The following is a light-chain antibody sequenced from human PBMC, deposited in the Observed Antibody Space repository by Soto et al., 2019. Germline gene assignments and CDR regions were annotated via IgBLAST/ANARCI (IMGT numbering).Light chain of an antibody. V-gene: IGKV1-12*01. CDR2: AAY. Sequence: DIQMTQSPSSVSASVGDRVTITCRARQGIGSWLAWYQQRPGKAPKLLIYAAYSLQSGVPSRFSGRGSGTNFTLPIGSRQPEDFATYYCQQAKSFPPYTFGQGTKLEIK. CDR3: QQAKSFPPYT. CDR1: QGIGSW. J-gene: IGKJ2*01.